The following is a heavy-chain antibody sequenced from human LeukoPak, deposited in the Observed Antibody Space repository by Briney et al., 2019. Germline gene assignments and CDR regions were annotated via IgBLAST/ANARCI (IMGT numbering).Heavy chain of an antibody. Sequence: PGGSLRLSCAASGFTFSSYGMHWVRQAPGKGLEWVAFIRYDGSNKYYADSVKGRFTISRDNSKNTLYLQMNSLRAEDTAVYYCAKETQQQLGGPGDYWGQGTPVTVSS. CDR2: IRYDGSNK. D-gene: IGHD6-13*01. J-gene: IGHJ4*02. CDR1: GFTFSSYG. V-gene: IGHV3-30*02. CDR3: AKETQQQLGGPGDY.